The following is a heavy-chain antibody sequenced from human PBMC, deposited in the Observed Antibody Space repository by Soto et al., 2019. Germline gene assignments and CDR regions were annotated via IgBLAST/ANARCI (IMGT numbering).Heavy chain of an antibody. V-gene: IGHV4-30-4*01. CDR1: GASITSDDYF. D-gene: IGHD3-10*01. Sequence: QVQLQESGPGLVKPSQTLSLTCTVSGASITSDDYFCGWIRQPPVQGLVWNAFFYYTGSTYYNPSLKHRATISVDTANFQCSLRLLSVTAADSAVYFCARGSMSRGGFSLDVWGQGIKDTVSS. CDR2: FYYTGST. J-gene: IGHJ6*02. CDR3: ARGSMSRGGFSLDV.